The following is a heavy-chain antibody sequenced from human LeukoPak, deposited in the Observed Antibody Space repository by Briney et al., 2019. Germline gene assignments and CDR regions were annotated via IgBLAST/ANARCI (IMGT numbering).Heavy chain of an antibody. CDR3: AKDLNGDYLDY. Sequence: GGSLRLSCAASGFTFSDYYMSWIRQAPGKGLEWVAVIWYDGSNKYYADSVRGRFNISRDNSKNTVYLHLHSLRAEDTAVYYCAKDLNGDYLDYWGLGTLVTVSS. CDR1: GFTFSDYY. CDR2: IWYDGSNK. D-gene: IGHD4-17*01. V-gene: IGHV3-33*06. J-gene: IGHJ4*01.